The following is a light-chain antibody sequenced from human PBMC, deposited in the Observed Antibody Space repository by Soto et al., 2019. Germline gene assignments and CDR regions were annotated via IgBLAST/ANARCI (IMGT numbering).Light chain of an antibody. J-gene: IGLJ3*02. V-gene: IGLV1-47*01. CDR1: SSNIGSNY. Sequence: QSVLTQPPSASGTPGQRVTISCSGSSSNIGSNYVYWYQQVPGTAPKLLIYRDNPRPSGVPDRFSGSKSGTSASLAISGLRSEDEADYYCAAWDDSLSGLWVFGGGTKLTVL. CDR3: AAWDDSLSGLWV. CDR2: RDN.